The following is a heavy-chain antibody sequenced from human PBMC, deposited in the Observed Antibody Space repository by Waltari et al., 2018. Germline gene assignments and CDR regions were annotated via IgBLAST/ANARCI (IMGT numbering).Heavy chain of an antibody. CDR2: IKPNGGDT. CDR3: ARESAFSTSWYPGFDP. Sequence: QVQLVQSGAEVKKPGASVKVSCKASGYTLTSYYMHWVRQAPGQGLEWMGRIKPNGGDTNYARKFQDRVTITRDTSVNTAYMVVGRLTSDDTAVYFCARESAFSTSWYPGFDPWGQGTLVTVAS. J-gene: IGHJ5*02. CDR1: GYTLTSYY. V-gene: IGHV1-2*06. D-gene: IGHD2-2*01.